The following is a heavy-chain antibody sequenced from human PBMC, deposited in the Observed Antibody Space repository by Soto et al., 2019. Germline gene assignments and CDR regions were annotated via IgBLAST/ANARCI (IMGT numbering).Heavy chain of an antibody. J-gene: IGHJ4*02. D-gene: IGHD5-12*01. CDR3: ARLVNIVATTLYYFDY. CDR2: IYYSGST. Sequence: SETLSLTCTVSGGSISSSSYYWGWIRQPPGKGLEWIGSIYYSGSTCYNQSLKSRVTISVDTSKNQFFLKLSSVTAADTAVFYCARLVNIVATTLYYFDYWGQGTLVTVSS. V-gene: IGHV4-39*01. CDR1: GGSISSSSYY.